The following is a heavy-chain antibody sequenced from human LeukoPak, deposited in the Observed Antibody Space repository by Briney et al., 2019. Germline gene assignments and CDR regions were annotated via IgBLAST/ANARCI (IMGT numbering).Heavy chain of an antibody. Sequence: PSETLSLTCTVPGGSINSYYWSWIRQPAGKGLEWIGRIYTSGSSNYNPSLKSRVTMSVDTSKNQFSLRLTSVTAADTAVYYCARAAYGDYRYYYFYLDVWGKGTTVTVS. CDR3: ARAAYGDYRYYYFYLDV. CDR2: IYTSGSS. V-gene: IGHV4-4*07. J-gene: IGHJ6*03. D-gene: IGHD4-17*01. CDR1: GGSINSYY.